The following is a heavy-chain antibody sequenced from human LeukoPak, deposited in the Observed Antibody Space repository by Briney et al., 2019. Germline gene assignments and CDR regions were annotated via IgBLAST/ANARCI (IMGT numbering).Heavy chain of an antibody. Sequence: SGTLSLTCAVSGGSISSSNWWSWVRQPPGKGLEWIGEIYHSGSTNYNPSLKSRVTISVDKSKNQSSLKLSSVTAADTAVYYCARVVIVGATKHFDYWGQGTLVTVSS. V-gene: IGHV4-4*02. D-gene: IGHD1-26*01. CDR3: ARVVIVGATKHFDY. J-gene: IGHJ4*02. CDR1: GGSISSSNW. CDR2: IYHSGST.